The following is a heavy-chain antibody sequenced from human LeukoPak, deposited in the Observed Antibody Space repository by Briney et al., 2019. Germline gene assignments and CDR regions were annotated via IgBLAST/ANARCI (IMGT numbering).Heavy chain of an antibody. Sequence: GGSLRLSCAASGFTFSSYAMSWVRQAPGKGLEWVSAISGSGGSTYYADSVKGRFTISRNNSKNTLYLQMNSLRAEDTAVYYCAKDYYDSSGYVGDAFDIWGQGTMVTVSS. CDR1: GFTFSSYA. D-gene: IGHD3-22*01. J-gene: IGHJ3*02. CDR3: AKDYYDSSGYVGDAFDI. CDR2: ISGSGGST. V-gene: IGHV3-23*01.